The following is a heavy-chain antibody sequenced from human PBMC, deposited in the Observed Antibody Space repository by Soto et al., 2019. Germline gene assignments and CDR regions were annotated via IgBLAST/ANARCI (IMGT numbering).Heavy chain of an antibody. CDR1: GGTFSSYA. V-gene: IGHV1-69*13. Sequence: SVKVSCKASGGTFSSYAISWVRQAPGQGLEWMGGIIPIFGTANYAQKFQGRVTITADESTSPAYMELRRRRSEDTAVYYCAGDVTTAYGMDVWGQGTTVTVSS. CDR3: AGDVTTAYGMDV. J-gene: IGHJ6*02. CDR2: IIPIFGTA. D-gene: IGHD4-17*01.